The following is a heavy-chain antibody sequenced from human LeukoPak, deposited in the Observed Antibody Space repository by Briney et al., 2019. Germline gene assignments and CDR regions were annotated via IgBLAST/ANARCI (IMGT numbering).Heavy chain of an antibody. V-gene: IGHV1-69*13. CDR2: LIPIFGTA. CDR1: GGTFGSYA. D-gene: IGHD2-2*01. J-gene: IGHJ5*02. CDR3: ARVKRGYCSSTSCSSWFDP. Sequence: SVKVSCKASGGTFGSYAISWVRQAPGQGLEWMGGLIPIFGTANYAQKFQGRVTITADESTSTAYMELSSLRSEDTAVYYCARVKRGYCSSTSCSSWFDPWGQGTLVTVSS.